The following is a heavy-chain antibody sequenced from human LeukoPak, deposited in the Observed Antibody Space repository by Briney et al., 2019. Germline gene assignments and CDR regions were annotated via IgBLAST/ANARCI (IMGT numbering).Heavy chain of an antibody. D-gene: IGHD2-15*01. CDR3: ARAIVVVVAATYYFDY. J-gene: IGHJ4*02. CDR2: INEDGSDK. Sequence: TGGSLRLSCAASRFTFSTYWMSWVRQAPGKGLEWVANINEDGSDKYYVDSVKGRFTISRDNAKNSLYLQMNSLRAEDTAVYYCARAIVVVVAATYYFDYWGQGTLVTVSS. CDR1: RFTFSTYW. V-gene: IGHV3-7*04.